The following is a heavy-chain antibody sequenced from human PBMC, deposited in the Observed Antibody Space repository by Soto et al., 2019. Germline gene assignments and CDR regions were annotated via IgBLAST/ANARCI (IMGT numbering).Heavy chain of an antibody. D-gene: IGHD3-9*01. CDR2: IYYSGST. CDR1: GGSISSYY. CDR3: ARAGDHYDILTGYYHFDY. V-gene: IGHV4-59*01. J-gene: IGHJ4*02. Sequence: SETLSLTCTVSGGSISSYYWSWIRQPPGKGLEWIGYIYYSGSTNYNPSLKSRVTISVDTSKNQFSLKLSSVTAADTAVYYCARAGDHYDILTGYYHFDYWGQGTLVTVSS.